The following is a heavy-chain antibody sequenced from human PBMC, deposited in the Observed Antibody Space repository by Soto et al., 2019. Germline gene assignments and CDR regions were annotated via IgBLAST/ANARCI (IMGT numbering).Heavy chain of an antibody. CDR3: ARQASYGPSYFDY. CDR1: GGTFSSYA. CDR2: IIPIFGTA. V-gene: IGHV1-69*13. Sequence: SVKVSCKASGGTFSSYAISWVRQAPGQGLEWMGGIIPIFGTANYAQKFQGRVTITADESTSTAYMELSSLRSEDTAVYYCARQASYGPSYFDYWGQGTLVSVSS. D-gene: IGHD5-18*01. J-gene: IGHJ4*02.